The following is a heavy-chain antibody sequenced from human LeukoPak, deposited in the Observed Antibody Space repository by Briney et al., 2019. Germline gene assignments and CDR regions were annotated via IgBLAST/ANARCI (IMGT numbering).Heavy chain of an antibody. CDR2: MNPNSGNT. D-gene: IGHD5-18*01. Sequence: ASVKVSCKASGYTFTSYDINWVRQATGQGLEWMGWMNPNSGNTGYAQKFQGRVTMTRNTSISTAYMELSSLRSEDTAVYYCARVLDTAMVNPSWFDPWGQGTLVTVSS. CDR1: GYTFTSYD. CDR3: ARVLDTAMVNPSWFDP. V-gene: IGHV1-8*01. J-gene: IGHJ5*02.